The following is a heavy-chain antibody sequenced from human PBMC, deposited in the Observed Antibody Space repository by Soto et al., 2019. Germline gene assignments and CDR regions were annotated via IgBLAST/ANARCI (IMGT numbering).Heavy chain of an antibody. Sequence: GGSLRLSCAASGFTVSSNYMSWVRQAPGKGLGWVSVIYSGGSTYYADSVKGRFTISRDNSKNTLYLQMNSLRAEDTAVYYCARPYDSSGSDAFDIWGQGTMVTVSS. D-gene: IGHD3-22*01. CDR3: ARPYDSSGSDAFDI. J-gene: IGHJ3*02. CDR2: IYSGGST. V-gene: IGHV3-53*01. CDR1: GFTVSSNY.